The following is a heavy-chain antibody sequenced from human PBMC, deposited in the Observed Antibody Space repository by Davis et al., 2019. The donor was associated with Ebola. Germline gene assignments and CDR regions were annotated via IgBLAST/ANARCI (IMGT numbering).Heavy chain of an antibody. D-gene: IGHD2-15*01. V-gene: IGHV3-73*01. CDR3: TTVEDVVVVAAKIY. J-gene: IGHJ4*02. CDR2: IRSKANSYAT. Sequence: GESLKISCAASGFTFSGSAMHWVRQASGKGLEWVGRIRSKANSYATAYAASVKGRFTISRDDSKNTLYLQMNSLKTEDTAVYYCTTVEDVVVVAAKIYWGQGTLVTVSS. CDR1: GFTFSGSA.